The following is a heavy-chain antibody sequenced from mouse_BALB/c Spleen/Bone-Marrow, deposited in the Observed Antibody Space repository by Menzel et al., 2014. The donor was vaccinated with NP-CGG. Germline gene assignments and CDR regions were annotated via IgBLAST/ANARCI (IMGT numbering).Heavy chain of an antibody. CDR1: GDSITRGY. V-gene: IGHV3-8*02. CDR2: ISYSGST. Sequence: VQLQQSGPSLVKPSQTLSLTCSVTGDSITRGYWNWIRKFPGNKLEYMGYISYSGSTYYSPSLKSRISITRDTSKNQYYLQLNSVTTEDTATYYCATYDGYYFDYWGQGTTLTVSS. CDR3: ATYDGYYFDY. D-gene: IGHD2-3*01. J-gene: IGHJ2*01.